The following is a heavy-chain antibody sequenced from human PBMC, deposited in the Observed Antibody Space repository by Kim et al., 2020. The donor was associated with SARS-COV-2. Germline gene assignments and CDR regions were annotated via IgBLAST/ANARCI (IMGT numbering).Heavy chain of an antibody. CDR1: GFTFGNYA. Sequence: GGSLRLSCAASGFTFGNYAMSWVRQTPENGLAWVSTISASGATTYYADSVKGRFTISRDNSKNTLYLLMSSLRAEDTAVYHCAQGTARAPSGGYEFYFDSWGQGTRVTVSS. V-gene: IGHV3-23*01. J-gene: IGHJ4*02. D-gene: IGHD5-12*01. CDR2: ISASGATT. CDR3: AQGTARAPSGGYEFYFDS.